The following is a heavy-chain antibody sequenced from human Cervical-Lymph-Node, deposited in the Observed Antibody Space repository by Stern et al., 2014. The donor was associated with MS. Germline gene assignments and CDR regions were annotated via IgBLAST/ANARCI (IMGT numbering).Heavy chain of an antibody. D-gene: IGHD4-17*01. J-gene: IGHJ4*02. V-gene: IGHV5-51*01. CDR3: ARDYGDYAFDY. Sequence: VQLLQPGAEVKKPGESLKLSCKGSGYSFTANWIAWVRQMPGKCLEWMGIIYPGDSDTRYSPSFQGQVTISADKSISTAYLQWSSLKASDTAMYYCARDYGDYAFDYWGQGTLVTVSS. CDR1: GYSFTANW. CDR2: IYPGDSDT.